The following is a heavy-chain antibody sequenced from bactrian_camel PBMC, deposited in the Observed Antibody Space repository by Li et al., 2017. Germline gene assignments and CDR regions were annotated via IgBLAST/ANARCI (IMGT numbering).Heavy chain of an antibody. CDR3: AKGGYSGSWFDF. D-gene: IGHD6*01. J-gene: IGHJ6*01. CDR2: INSSNGST. CDR1: GFTFRSVS. Sequence: VQLVESGGGLVQPGGSLRLSCAASGFTFRSVSMYWVRQAPGKGLEWVSTINSSNGSTYYADSVKGRFTISRDNAKNTVYLQLNSLKTEDMAMYYCAKGGYSGSWFDFWGQGTQVTVS. V-gene: IGHV3S1*01.